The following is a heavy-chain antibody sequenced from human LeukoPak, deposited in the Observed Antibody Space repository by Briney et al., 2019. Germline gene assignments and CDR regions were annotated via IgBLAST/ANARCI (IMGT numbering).Heavy chain of an antibody. J-gene: IGHJ4*02. CDR3: VKDLNGTWSFDY. CDR2: ISSNEYDT. V-gene: IGHV3-64D*06. Sequence: QTGGSLRLSCSASGFTFGAYFMHWVRQAPGKGLQYVSSISSNEYDTYYADSVKGRFTISRDNSKNTLFLQMNNLRPEDTAVYYCVKDLNGTWSFDYWGQGNLVTVSS. CDR1: GFTFGAYF. D-gene: IGHD2-8*01.